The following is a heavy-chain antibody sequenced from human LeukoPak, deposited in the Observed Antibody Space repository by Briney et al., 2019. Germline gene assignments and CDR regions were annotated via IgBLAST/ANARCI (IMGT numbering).Heavy chain of an antibody. CDR1: GYTFTSYG. J-gene: IGHJ4*02. CDR2: ISAYNGNT. V-gene: IGHV1-18*01. D-gene: IGHD2-15*01. Sequence: GASVKVSCEASGYTFTSYGISWVRQAPGQGLEWMGWISAYNGNTNYAQKLKGRVTMTTDTSTSTAYRELRSLRSDDTAVYYCARKGDISHYWGQGTLVTVSS. CDR3: ARKGDISHY.